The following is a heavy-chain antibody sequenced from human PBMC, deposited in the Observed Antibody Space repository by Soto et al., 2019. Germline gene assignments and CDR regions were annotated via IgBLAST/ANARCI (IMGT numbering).Heavy chain of an antibody. J-gene: IGHJ4*02. CDR2: IYYSGST. CDR1: GGSISSGDYY. CDR3: AKEIFAAAYAATSAFDL. Sequence: SETLSLTCTVSGGSISSGDYYWSWIRQPPGKGLEWIGYIYYSGSTYYNPSLKSRVTISVDTSKNQFSLKLSSVTAEDSGRYFCAKEIFAAAYAATSAFDLWGQGTLVTVSS. D-gene: IGHD2-8*01. V-gene: IGHV4-30-4*01.